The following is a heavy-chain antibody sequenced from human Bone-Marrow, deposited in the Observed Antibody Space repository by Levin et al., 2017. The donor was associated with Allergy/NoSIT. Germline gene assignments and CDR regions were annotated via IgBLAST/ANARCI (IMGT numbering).Heavy chain of an antibody. V-gene: IGHV3-30*18. CDR2: ISYDGSNK. Sequence: GESLKISCAASGFTFSSYGMHWVRQAPGKGLEWVAVISYDGSNKYYADSVKGRFTISRDNSKNTLYLQMNSLRAEDTAVYYCAKDCCSSTSCYGHCYYYYYMDGWGKGTTVTVSS. CDR1: GFTFSSYG. J-gene: IGHJ6*03. CDR3: AKDCCSSTSCYGHCYYYYYMDG. D-gene: IGHD2-2*01.